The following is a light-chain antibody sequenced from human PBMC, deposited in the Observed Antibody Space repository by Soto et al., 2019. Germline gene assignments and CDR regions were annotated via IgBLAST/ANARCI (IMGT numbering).Light chain of an antibody. CDR3: QQYNPYSTWT. V-gene: IGKV1-5*01. Sequence: TQGPSTLSASLGDRVAIAWGASQSISRWLAWYQQKPVKAPKILIFDASILKSGVPSRFSGSGSGTEFTIPISSLQPDDFATYYRQQYNPYSTWTFGQGTKV. CDR1: QSISRW. J-gene: IGKJ1*01. CDR2: DAS.